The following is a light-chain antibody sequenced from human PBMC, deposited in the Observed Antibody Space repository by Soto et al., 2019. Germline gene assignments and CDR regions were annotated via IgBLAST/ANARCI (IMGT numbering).Light chain of an antibody. J-gene: IGKJ1*01. CDR3: QQYTSYWT. CDR2: KAS. Sequence: ILMSKSPSSLSASIGDRVKITCRASQDLGKWLAWYQQKPGKAPKLLIHKASTLSEGVPSRFSGFGSGTEYILTISDLQPDDFGTYFCQQYTSYWTFGQGTMVEIK. V-gene: IGKV1-5*03. CDR1: QDLGKW.